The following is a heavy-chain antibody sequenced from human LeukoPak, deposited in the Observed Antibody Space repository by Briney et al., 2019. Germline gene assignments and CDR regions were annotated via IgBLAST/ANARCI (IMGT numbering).Heavy chain of an antibody. CDR1: GFTFSSYA. CDR2: ISYDGSNK. D-gene: IGHD1-26*01. CDR3: ARDRSGSGSYYVTLDY. Sequence: GGSLRLSCAASGFTFSSYAVHWVRQAPGKGLEWVAVISYDGSNKYYADSVKGRFTISRDNSKNTLYLQMNSLRAEDTAVYYCARDRSGSGSYYVTLDYWGQGTLVTVSS. J-gene: IGHJ4*02. V-gene: IGHV3-30-3*01.